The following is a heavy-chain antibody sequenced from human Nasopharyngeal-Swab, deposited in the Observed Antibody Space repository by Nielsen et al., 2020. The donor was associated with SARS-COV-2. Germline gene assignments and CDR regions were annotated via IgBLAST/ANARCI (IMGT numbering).Heavy chain of an antibody. D-gene: IGHD3-10*01. CDR2: IYHSGST. CDR1: GGSISSSNW. Sequence: SETLSLTCAVSGGSISSSNWWSWVRQPPGKGLEWIGEIYHSGSTNYNPSLKSRVTISVGKSKNQFSLKLSSVTAADTAVYYCARRSREYYYGSGSYYNGYYYGMDVWGQGTTVTVSS. V-gene: IGHV4-4*02. J-gene: IGHJ6*02. CDR3: ARRSREYYYGSGSYYNGYYYGMDV.